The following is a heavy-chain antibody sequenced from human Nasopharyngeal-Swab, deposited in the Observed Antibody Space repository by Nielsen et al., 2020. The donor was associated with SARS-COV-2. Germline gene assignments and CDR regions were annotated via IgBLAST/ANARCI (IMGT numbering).Heavy chain of an antibody. D-gene: IGHD3-16*01. J-gene: IGHJ3*02. CDR2: ISSSSSTI. Sequence: GESLKISCAASGFTFSTYCMNWVRQAPGKGLEWVSYISSSSSTIYYADSVKGRFTISRDNAKNSLYLQMNSLRAEDTAVYYCARDGGGAFDIWGQGTMVTVSS. V-gene: IGHV3-48*04. CDR1: GFTFSTYC. CDR3: ARDGGGAFDI.